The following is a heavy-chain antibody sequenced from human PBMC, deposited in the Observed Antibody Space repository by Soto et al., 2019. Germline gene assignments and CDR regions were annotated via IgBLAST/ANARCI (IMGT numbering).Heavy chain of an antibody. CDR1: GFTFSSYV. V-gene: IGHV3-30*18. CDR3: AKEEGAFDV. J-gene: IGHJ3*01. CDR2: ISHDGSVK. Sequence: QVQLVESGGGVVHPGRSLRLSCAASGFTFSSYVIHWVRQAPGKGLEWVAGISHDGSVKYYADFVKGRFSISRDNSKNTLFLQVSSLRVEDTAVYFCAKEEGAFDVWGLGTMVTVSS.